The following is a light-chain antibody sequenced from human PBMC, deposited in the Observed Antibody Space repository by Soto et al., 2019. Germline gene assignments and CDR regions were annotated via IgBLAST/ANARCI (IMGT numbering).Light chain of an antibody. Sequence: DIQMTQSPSTLSASVGDRVTITCRASQSISSWLAWYQQKPGKAPKLLIYDASSLESGVPSRFSGSGSGTEFTLTISSLQPDDFATYYCQQYDSWPPLFTFGPGTKVDLK. CDR1: QSISSW. J-gene: IGKJ3*01. V-gene: IGKV1-5*01. CDR3: QQYDSWPPLFT. CDR2: DAS.